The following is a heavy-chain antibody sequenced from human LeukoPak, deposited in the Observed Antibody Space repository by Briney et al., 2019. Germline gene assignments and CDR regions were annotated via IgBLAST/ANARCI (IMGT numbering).Heavy chain of an antibody. Sequence: PGGSLRLSCAASGFTFSSYGMHWVRQAPGKGLEWVAFIRDDGSNKYYADSVKGRFTISRDNSKNTLYLQMNRLRAEDTAVYYCAKARCSSTSCYTGDWGQGTLVTVSS. CDR3: AKARCSSTSCYTGD. CDR1: GFTFSSYG. J-gene: IGHJ4*02. D-gene: IGHD2-2*02. CDR2: IRDDGSNK. V-gene: IGHV3-30*02.